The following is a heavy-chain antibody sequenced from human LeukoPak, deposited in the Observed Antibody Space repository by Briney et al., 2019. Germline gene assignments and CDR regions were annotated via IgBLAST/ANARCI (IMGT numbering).Heavy chain of an antibody. CDR2: ITSSSSYI. J-gene: IGHJ5*02. CDR3: AREMLAAVAAQS. CDR1: GFTFSSYS. Sequence: GGSLRLSCAASGFTFSSYSMNWVRQAPGKGLEWVSSITSSSSYIYYADSVKGRFTISRDNAKNSLYLQVNSLRAEDTAVYYCAREMLAAVAAQSWGQGTLVTVSS. D-gene: IGHD6-19*01. V-gene: IGHV3-21*01.